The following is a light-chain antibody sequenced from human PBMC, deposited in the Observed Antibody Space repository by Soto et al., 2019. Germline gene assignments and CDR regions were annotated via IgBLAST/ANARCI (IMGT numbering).Light chain of an antibody. CDR2: DAS. CDR1: QSVSSN. J-gene: IGKJ1*01. V-gene: IGKV3D-15*01. CDR3: QQYDKYAWT. Sequence: EIEMTQSPATLSLAPGERATLSCRASQSVSSNLAWYQQKPGQAPRLLIYDASNRATGIPARFSGSGSGTDFTLTISSLQPDDFATYYCQQYDKYAWTFGQGTKVDIK.